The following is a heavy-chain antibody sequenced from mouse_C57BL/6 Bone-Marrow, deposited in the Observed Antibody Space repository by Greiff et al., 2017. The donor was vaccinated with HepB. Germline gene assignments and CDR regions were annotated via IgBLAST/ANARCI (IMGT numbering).Heavy chain of an antibody. CDR3: ASDEGGLYYAMDY. J-gene: IGHJ4*01. CDR2: ISDGGSYT. D-gene: IGHD3-3*01. V-gene: IGHV5-4*03. CDR1: GFTFSSYA. Sequence: EVKLVESGGGLVKPGGSLKLSCAASGFTFSSYAMSWVRQTPEKRLEWVATISDGGSYTYYPDNVKGRFTISRDNAKNNLYLQMSHLKSEDTAMYYCASDEGGLYYAMDYWGQGTSVTVSS.